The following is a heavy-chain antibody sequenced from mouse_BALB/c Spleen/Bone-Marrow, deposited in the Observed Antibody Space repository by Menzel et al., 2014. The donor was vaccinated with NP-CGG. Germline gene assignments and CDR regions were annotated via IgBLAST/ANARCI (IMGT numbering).Heavy chain of an antibody. V-gene: IGHV1S81*02. D-gene: IGHD1-2*01. J-gene: IGHJ2*01. CDR2: INPSNGRT. Sequence: QVQLQQPGAELVKPGASVKLSCKASGYTFTRYWMEWVKQRPRQGLEWIGEINPSNGRTNYNEKFKSKATLTVDKSSSTAYMQLSSLTSEDSAVYYCAREAYYGPDYWGQGTTLTVSS. CDR3: AREAYYGPDY. CDR1: GYTFTRYW.